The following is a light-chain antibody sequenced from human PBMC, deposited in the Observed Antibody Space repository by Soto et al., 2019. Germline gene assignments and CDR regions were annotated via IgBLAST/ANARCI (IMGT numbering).Light chain of an antibody. J-gene: IGKJ2*01. CDR3: QQYHDWPPYT. Sequence: EIVMTQSPATLSVSPGERATLSCRASQTVTGALAWYQHKPGQAPRPLLYGASTRATGVPDRFSGSESGTDFTLPISSLQSEDFAVYYCQQYHDWPPYTFGQGTNVEIK. CDR2: GAS. V-gene: IGKV3-15*01. CDR1: QTVTGA.